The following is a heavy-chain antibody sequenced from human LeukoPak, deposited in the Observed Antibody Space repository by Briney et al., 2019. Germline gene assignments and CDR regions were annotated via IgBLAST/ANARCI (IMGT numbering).Heavy chain of an antibody. D-gene: IGHD2-15*01. CDR3: ARYHQPSGPNWLDR. CDR2: IYYTGTT. CDR1: GGSISTYF. J-gene: IGHJ5*02. V-gene: IGHV4-59*01. Sequence: PSETLSLTCTVSGGSISTYFWTWIRQFPGNGLEWIGYIYYTGTTSYNPSLKSRVTISVDTSKNQFSLSLGSVTAADTAVYYCARYHQPSGPNWLDRWGQGTLVTVSS.